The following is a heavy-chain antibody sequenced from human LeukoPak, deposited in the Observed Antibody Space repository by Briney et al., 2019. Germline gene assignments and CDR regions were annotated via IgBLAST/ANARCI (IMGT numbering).Heavy chain of an antibody. CDR3: AREPDRIQDLDY. V-gene: IGHV3-21*01. Sequence: GGSLRLSCAASGFSFSTSSMNWVRQAPGEGLEWVSSISSSSDYMAYADSVKGRFTISRENAKNSLYLQMNSLRAEDTAVYYSAREPDRIQDLDYWGQGTLVTVSS. J-gene: IGHJ4*02. D-gene: IGHD1-14*01. CDR2: ISSSSDYM. CDR1: GFSFSTSS.